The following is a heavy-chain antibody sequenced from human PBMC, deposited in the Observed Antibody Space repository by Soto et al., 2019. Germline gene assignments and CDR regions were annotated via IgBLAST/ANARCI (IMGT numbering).Heavy chain of an antibody. CDR1: GFTFSNYA. CDR3: VKGNQLLRYYFEF. J-gene: IGHJ4*01. CDR2: ITSDGDST. D-gene: IGHD2-15*01. Sequence: GGSLRLSCSVSGFTFSNYAMHWVRQAPGKGLEYVSGITSDGDSTWHADSVKDRFTISRDNSKNTLFLQMSSLRVEDTAIYFCVKGNQLLRYYFEFWGPGTLVTVSS. V-gene: IGHV3-64D*06.